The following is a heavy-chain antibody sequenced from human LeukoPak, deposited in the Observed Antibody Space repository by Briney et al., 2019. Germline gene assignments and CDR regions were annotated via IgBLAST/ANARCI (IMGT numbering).Heavy chain of an antibody. Sequence: ASVKVSCKASGYTFTSYGISWVRRAPGQGLEWMGWISAYNGNTNYAQKLQGRVTMTTDTSTSTAYMELRSLRSDDTAVYYCARNGRYFDWLSYNWFDPWGQGTLVTVSS. V-gene: IGHV1-18*01. CDR1: GYTFTSYG. D-gene: IGHD3-9*01. J-gene: IGHJ5*02. CDR3: ARNGRYFDWLSYNWFDP. CDR2: ISAYNGNT.